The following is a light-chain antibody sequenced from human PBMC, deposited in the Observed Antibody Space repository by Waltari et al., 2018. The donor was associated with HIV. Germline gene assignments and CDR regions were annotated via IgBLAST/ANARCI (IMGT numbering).Light chain of an antibody. CDR3: CSYAGSSTHVV. J-gene: IGLJ2*01. CDR1: SSDVGSYNL. Sequence: QSALTPPASVSGSPGQSITISCTGTSSDVGSYNLVSWYQQHPGKAPKLIVYEVSKRPSGVSNRFSGSKSGNPASLTISGLQAEDEADYYCCSYAGSSTHVVFGGGTKLTVL. V-gene: IGLV2-23*02. CDR2: EVS.